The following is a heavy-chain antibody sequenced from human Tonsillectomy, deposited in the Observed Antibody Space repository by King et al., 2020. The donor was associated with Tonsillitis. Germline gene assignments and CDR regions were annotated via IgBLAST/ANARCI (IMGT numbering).Heavy chain of an antibody. CDR2: IIPVFGPP. J-gene: IGHJ5*02. Sequence: QLVQSGAEVKKPGSSVKISCKASGGSFNNYAINWVRQAPGKGLEWMGRIIPVFGPPNYAQKFRGRVTITADESTSTFNMEVSSLRFEDTAVYYCAREFQLLFGFDPWGQGTLVTVS. CDR3: AREFQLLFGFDP. D-gene: IGHD2-21*01. CDR1: GGSFNNYA. V-gene: IGHV1-69*01.